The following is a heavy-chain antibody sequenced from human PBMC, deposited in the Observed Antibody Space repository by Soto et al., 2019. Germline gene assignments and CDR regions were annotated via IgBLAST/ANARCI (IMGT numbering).Heavy chain of an antibody. CDR1: GDSFSDYY. CDR3: ARGHYSSGWPIDH. D-gene: IGHD6-19*01. J-gene: IGHJ4*02. Sequence: VQLQESGPGLVKPSETLTLTCTVSGDSFSDYYWNWIRQVPGKGLEWIGFVFHSATTSYNPSLKTRDAMSDDTSKKQFSLRLTSVTAADTAIYYCARGHYSSGWPIDHWGQGILVTVSS. CDR2: VFHSATT. V-gene: IGHV4-59*01.